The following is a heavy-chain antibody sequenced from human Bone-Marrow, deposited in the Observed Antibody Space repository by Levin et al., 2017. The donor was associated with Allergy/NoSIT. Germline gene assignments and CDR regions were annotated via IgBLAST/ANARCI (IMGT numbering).Heavy chain of an antibody. Sequence: GGSLRLSCKASGGNFNSYVISWVRQAPGQGPEWMGGVIPMFGTTNYAQKFEGRVSITADESTSTAYLELRRLRSDDTAVYYCARGRSSSAPILVVTAMREWGQGTRVIVSS. CDR2: VIPMFGTT. J-gene: IGHJ4*02. CDR3: ARGRSSSAPILVVTAMRE. D-gene: IGHD2-21*02. V-gene: IGHV1-69*01. CDR1: GGNFNSYV.